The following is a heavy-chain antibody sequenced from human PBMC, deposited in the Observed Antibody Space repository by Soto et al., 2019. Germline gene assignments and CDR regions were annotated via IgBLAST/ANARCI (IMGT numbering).Heavy chain of an antibody. Sequence: EVQLLESGGGLVQPGGSLRLSCAASRFTFSTYALTWVRQAPGKGLEWVSDIRGSGGNTYYADSVKGRFTISRDNSKNTLYLQMNSLRAEDTAVYFCAKSAMVRGGGWVDPWGQGTLVTVSS. D-gene: IGHD3-10*01. CDR2: IRGSGGNT. J-gene: IGHJ5*02. V-gene: IGHV3-23*01. CDR1: RFTFSTYA. CDR3: AKSAMVRGGGWVDP.